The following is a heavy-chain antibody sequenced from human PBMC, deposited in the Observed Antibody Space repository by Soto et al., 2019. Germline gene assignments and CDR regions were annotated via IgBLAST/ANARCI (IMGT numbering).Heavy chain of an antibody. V-gene: IGHV4-30-4*01. CDR2: IYYSGST. Sequence: ASETLSLTCTVSGGSISSGDYYWSWIRQPPGKGLEWIGYIYYSGSTYYNPSLKSRVTISVDTSKNQFPLKLSSVTAADTAVYYCARYDVSSSPYGMDVWGQGTTVTVSS. CDR3: ARYDVSSSPYGMDV. CDR1: GGSISSGDYY. J-gene: IGHJ6*02. D-gene: IGHD6-13*01.